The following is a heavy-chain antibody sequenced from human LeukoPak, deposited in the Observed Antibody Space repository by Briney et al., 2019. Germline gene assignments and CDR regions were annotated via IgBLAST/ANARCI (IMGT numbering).Heavy chain of an antibody. Sequence: TGGSLRLSCAASGFTFSSYWMHWVRQAPGKGLVWVSCIKSDGSSISYADSVKGRFTISRDNAKNTLYLQMNSLRAEDTAVYYCARPYSSSWYNWGQGTLVTVSS. D-gene: IGHD6-13*01. CDR3: ARPYSSSWYN. V-gene: IGHV3-74*01. CDR2: IKSDGSSI. CDR1: GFTFSSYW. J-gene: IGHJ4*02.